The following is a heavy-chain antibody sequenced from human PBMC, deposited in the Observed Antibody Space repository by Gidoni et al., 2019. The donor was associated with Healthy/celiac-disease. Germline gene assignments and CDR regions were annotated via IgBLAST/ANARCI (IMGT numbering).Heavy chain of an antibody. CDR3: ARGEASQLWSNYYYYGMDV. CDR1: GFTFSRYG. CDR2: IWYDGSNK. Sequence: QVQLVESGGGVVQPGRSLRLSCAASGFTFSRYGMYWVRQAPGKGLEWVTFIWYDGSNKYYADSVKGRFTISRDNSKNTLYLQMNSLRAEDTAVYYCARGEASQLWSNYYYYGMDVWGQGTTVTVSS. V-gene: IGHV3-33*08. J-gene: IGHJ6*02. D-gene: IGHD5-18*01.